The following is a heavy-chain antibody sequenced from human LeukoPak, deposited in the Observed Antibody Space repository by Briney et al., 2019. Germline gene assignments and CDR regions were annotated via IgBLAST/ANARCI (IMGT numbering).Heavy chain of an antibody. V-gene: IGHV1-69*04. Sequence: GASVKASCKASGGTFSSYTISWVRQAPGQGLEWMGRIIPILGIANYAQKFQGRVTITADRSTSTAYMELSSLRSEDTAVYYCARDYSGSYDSYDYWGQGTLVTVSS. CDR1: GGTFSSYT. D-gene: IGHD1-26*01. CDR3: ARDYSGSYDSYDY. CDR2: IIPILGIA. J-gene: IGHJ4*02.